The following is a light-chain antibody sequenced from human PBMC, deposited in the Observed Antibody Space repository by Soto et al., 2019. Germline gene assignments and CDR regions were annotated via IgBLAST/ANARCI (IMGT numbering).Light chain of an antibody. Sequence: EIVMTQSPATLSVSPGDTATLSCRASQSLGGNLAWYQQKPGQAPRLLIFRASSRATGVPVRFSASGSGTEFTLTISGLQSEDFAVYYCQQYSNWPPWTFGPGTKVDIK. CDR3: QQYSNWPPWT. CDR1: QSLGGN. CDR2: RAS. J-gene: IGKJ1*01. V-gene: IGKV3-15*01.